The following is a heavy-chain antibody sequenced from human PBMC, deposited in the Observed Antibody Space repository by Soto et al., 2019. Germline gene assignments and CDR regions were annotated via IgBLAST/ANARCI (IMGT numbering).Heavy chain of an antibody. J-gene: IGHJ6*03. CDR3: AXXXXXXXAXGIRNYHYYYMDV. CDR2: INPNSGGT. Sequence: ASVKVSCKASGYTFTGYYMHWVRQAPGQGLEWMGWINPNSGGTNYAQXXXXXXXXXXXTSXXTAYMELSRLRSDDTAVYYCAXXXXXXXAXGIRNYHYYYMDVWGKGTTVTVSS. CDR1: GYTFTGYY. V-gene: IGHV1-2*02. D-gene: IGHD6-13*01.